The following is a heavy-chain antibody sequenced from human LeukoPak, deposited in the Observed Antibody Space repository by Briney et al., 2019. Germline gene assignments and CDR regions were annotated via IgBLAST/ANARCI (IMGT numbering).Heavy chain of an antibody. V-gene: IGHV4-39*07. Sequence: PSETLSLTCTVSGGSISSSSYYWGWIRQPPGKGLEWIGSIYYSGSTYYNPSLKSRVTISVDTSKNQFSLKLSSVTAADTAVYYCARDPGPYYYDSSGYYDTDGPYFDCWGQGTLVTVSS. J-gene: IGHJ4*02. CDR1: GGSISSSSYY. CDR3: ARDPGPYYYDSSGYYDTDGPYFDC. CDR2: IYYSGST. D-gene: IGHD3-22*01.